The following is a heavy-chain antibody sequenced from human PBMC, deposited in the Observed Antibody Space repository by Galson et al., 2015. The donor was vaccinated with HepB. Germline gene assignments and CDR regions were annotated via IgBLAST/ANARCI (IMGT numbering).Heavy chain of an antibody. D-gene: IGHD3/OR15-3a*01. CDR3: VRDSPIFKLAINDY. CDR2: ISGASNYR. J-gene: IGHJ4*02. V-gene: IGHV3-21*01. Sequence: SLRLSCAASGFTFSAYTMNWVRQAPGKGLEWVSCISGASNYRYYANSVRGRFTISRDNDKDSVYLEMNSLRAEDTAVYYCVRDSPIFKLAINDYWGQGSLVTVSS. CDR1: GFTFSAYT.